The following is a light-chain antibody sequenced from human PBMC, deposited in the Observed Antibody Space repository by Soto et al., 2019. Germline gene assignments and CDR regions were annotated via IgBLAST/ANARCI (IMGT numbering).Light chain of an antibody. CDR1: SSNIGAGYD. CDR3: QSYDSSLSGSV. Sequence: QSVLTQPPSVSGAPGQRVTISCTGSSSNIGAGYDVPWYQQLPGTAPKLLIYGNSNRPSGIPDRFSGSKSGTSASLAITGLQAEEDADYYCQSYDSSLSGSVFGGGTKLTVL. CDR2: GNS. V-gene: IGLV1-40*01. J-gene: IGLJ2*01.